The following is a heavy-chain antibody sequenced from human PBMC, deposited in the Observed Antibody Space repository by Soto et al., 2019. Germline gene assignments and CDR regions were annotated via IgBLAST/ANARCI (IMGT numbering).Heavy chain of an antibody. CDR1: GFTFSNAW. J-gene: IGHJ5*02. CDR3: TAPFSRYRDSGFDP. Sequence: EVQLVESGGGLVKPGGSLRLSCAASGFTFSNAWMSWVRQAPGKGLEWVGRIKSKTDGGTTDYAAPVKGRFTISRDDSKNTLYLQMNSLKTEDTAVYYCTAPFSRYRDSGFDPWGQGTLVTVSS. D-gene: IGHD1-26*01. CDR2: IKSKTDGGTT. V-gene: IGHV3-15*01.